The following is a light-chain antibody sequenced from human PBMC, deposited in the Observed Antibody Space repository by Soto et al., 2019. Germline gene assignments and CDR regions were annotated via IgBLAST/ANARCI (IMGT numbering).Light chain of an antibody. Sequence: QSVLTQAPSVSGTPGQRVTITCSGSSSNIGRNSVNWYQHLPGTAPKLLTHGNNHRPSGVPDRFSGSKSGTSASLAISGPQPHDDPDSCCAAWDDSLNEYVFGDGTKVTV. V-gene: IGLV1-44*01. J-gene: IGLJ1*01. CDR3: AAWDDSLNEYV. CDR1: SSNIGRNS. CDR2: GNN.